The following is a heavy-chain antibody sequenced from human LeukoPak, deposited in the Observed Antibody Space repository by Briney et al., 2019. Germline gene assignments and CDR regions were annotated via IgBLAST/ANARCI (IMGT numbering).Heavy chain of an antibody. CDR3: ARAPDYDYVWGSYPQGGLDY. J-gene: IGHJ4*02. V-gene: IGHV4-34*01. CDR1: GGSFSGYY. CDR2: INHSGST. D-gene: IGHD3-16*02. Sequence: SETLSLTCAVYGGSFSGYYWSWIRQPPRKGLEWIGEINHSGSTNYNPSLKSRVTISVDTSKNQFSLKLSSVTAADTAVYYCARAPDYDYVWGSYPQGGLDYWGQGTLVTVSS.